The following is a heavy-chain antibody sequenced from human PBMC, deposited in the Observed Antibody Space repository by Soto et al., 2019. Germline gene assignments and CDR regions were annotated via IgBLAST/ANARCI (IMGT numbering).Heavy chain of an antibody. V-gene: IGHV3-23*01. CDR2: ISGSGGST. CDR3: AKLEYSSGWADY. CDR1: GFTFSSYA. J-gene: IGHJ4*02. D-gene: IGHD6-19*01. Sequence: EVQLLETGGGLVQPGGSLRLSCAASGFTFSSYAMSWVRQAPGKGLEWVSAISGSGGSTYYADSVKGRFTISRDNSKNTLYLQMNSLRAEDTAVYYCAKLEYSSGWADYWGQGTLVTVSS.